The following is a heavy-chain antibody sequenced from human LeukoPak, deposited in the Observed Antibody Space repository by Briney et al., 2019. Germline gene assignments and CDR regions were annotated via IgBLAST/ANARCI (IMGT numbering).Heavy chain of an antibody. Sequence: SETLSLTCAVYGGSFSGYYWSWIRQPPGKGLEWIGEINHSGSTDYNPSLKSRVTISVDTSKNQFSLKLSSVTAADTAVYYCARGRGRMNWFDPWGQGTLVTVSS. CDR2: INHSGST. D-gene: IGHD3-16*01. V-gene: IGHV4-34*01. J-gene: IGHJ5*02. CDR1: GGSFSGYY. CDR3: ARGRGRMNWFDP.